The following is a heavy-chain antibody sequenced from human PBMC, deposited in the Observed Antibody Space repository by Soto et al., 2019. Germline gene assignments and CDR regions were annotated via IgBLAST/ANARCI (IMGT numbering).Heavy chain of an antibody. CDR1: GGSISSSSYY. V-gene: IGHV4-39*01. CDR3: ARLPHLTGIS. CDR2: IYYSGST. J-gene: IGHJ5*02. Sequence: PSETLSLTCTVSGGSISSSSYYWGWIRQPPGKGLEWIGSIYYSGSTYYNPSLKSRVTISVDTSKNQFSLKLSSVTAADTAVYYCARLPHLTGISWGQGTLVTVSS. D-gene: IGHD7-27*01.